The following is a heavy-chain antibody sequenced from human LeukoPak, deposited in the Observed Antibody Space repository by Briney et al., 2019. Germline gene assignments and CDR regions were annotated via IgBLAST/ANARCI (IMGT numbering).Heavy chain of an antibody. V-gene: IGHV3-21*01. CDR2: ISTSGSYI. CDR3: ARPLSRSSQAYCFDY. Sequence: GRSLRLSCAASGFTFDDYAMHWVRQAPGKGLEWVSSISTSGSYIYYADSVKGRFTISRDNAKNSLYLQMNSLTAEDTAVYYCARPLSRSSQAYCFDYWGQGTLVTVSS. J-gene: IGHJ4*02. CDR1: GFTFDDYA. D-gene: IGHD2-21*01.